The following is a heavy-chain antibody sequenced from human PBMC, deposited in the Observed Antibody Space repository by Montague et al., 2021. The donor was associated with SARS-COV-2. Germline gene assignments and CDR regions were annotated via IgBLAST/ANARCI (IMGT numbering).Heavy chain of an antibody. V-gene: IGHV3-7*01. CDR3: TRDYRSIVGDGLDI. J-gene: IGHJ3*02. Sequence: SLRLSCAASGLTFSSYWMSWVRQAPGKGLEWVANINLEGSEKYYVDSVKGRFTISRDNGKNSLYLQMNSLRVEDTAVYYCTRDYRSIVGDGLDIWGQGTKVTVSS. CDR2: INLEGSEK. CDR1: GLTFSSYW. D-gene: IGHD3-16*02.